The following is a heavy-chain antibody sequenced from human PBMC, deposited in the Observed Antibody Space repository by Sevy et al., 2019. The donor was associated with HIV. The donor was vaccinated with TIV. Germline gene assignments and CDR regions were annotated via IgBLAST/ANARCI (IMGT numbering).Heavy chain of an antibody. V-gene: IGHV4-59*11. CDR2: IYYNGNA. CDR3: ARDMDNFYGMDV. Sequence: SETLSLTCTVSGVSISTHSWSWIRQPPGKGLEYIGYIYYNGNANYNPSFQSRVTISGDTSMNQLSLKLTSVTAADTAVYYCARDMDNFYGMDVWGQGTTVTVSS. J-gene: IGHJ6*02. D-gene: IGHD3-10*01. CDR1: GVSISTHS.